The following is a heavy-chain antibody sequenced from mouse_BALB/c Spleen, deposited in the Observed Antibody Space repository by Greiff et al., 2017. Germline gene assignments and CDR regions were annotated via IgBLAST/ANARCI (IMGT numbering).Heavy chain of an antibody. D-gene: IGHD2-4*01. V-gene: IGHV1-87*01. Sequence: VQLVESGAELARPGASVKLSCKASGYTFTSYWMQWVKQRPGQGLEWIGAIYPGDGDTRYTQKFKGKATLTADKSSSTAYMQLSSLASEDSAVYYCARSGDYDDPYAMDYWGQGTSVTVSS. CDR3: ARSGDYDDPYAMDY. J-gene: IGHJ4*01. CDR2: IYPGDGDT. CDR1: GYTFTSYW.